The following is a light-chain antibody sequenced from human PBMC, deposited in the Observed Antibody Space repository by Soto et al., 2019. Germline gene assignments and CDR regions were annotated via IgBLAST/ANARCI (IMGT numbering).Light chain of an antibody. CDR1: SSNIGAGCD. CDR2: GNS. V-gene: IGLV1-40*01. J-gene: IGLJ2*01. CDR3: QSYDSSLSVV. Sequence: QSVLTQPPSVSGAPGQRVTISCTGSSSNIGAGCDVHWYQQLPGTAPKLLIYGNSNRPSGVPDRFSGSKSSTSASLAITGLQAEDEADYYCQSYDSSLSVVFGGGTKLTVL.